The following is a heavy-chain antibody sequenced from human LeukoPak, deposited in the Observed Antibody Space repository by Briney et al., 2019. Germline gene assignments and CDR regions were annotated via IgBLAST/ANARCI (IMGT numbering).Heavy chain of an antibody. D-gene: IGHD6-13*01. V-gene: IGHV4-39*07. CDR1: GGSISSSSYY. Sequence: SETLSLTCTVSGGSISSSSYYWGWIRQPPGKGLEWIGSIYYSGSTYYNPSLKSRVTISVDTSKNQFSLKLSSVTAADTAVYYCARVDNIAAAGRYDLDTYYFDYWGQGALVTVSS. CDR2: IYYSGST. J-gene: IGHJ4*02. CDR3: ARVDNIAAAGRYDLDTYYFDY.